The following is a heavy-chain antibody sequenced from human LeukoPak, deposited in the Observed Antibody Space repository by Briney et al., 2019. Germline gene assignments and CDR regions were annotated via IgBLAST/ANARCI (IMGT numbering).Heavy chain of an antibody. CDR2: INLSGGST. J-gene: IGHJ4*02. V-gene: IGHV1-46*01. D-gene: IGHD3-3*01. Sequence: GASVKVSCKASGYTFTSYYMHWVRQAPGQGLEWMGIINLSGGSTSYAQKFQGRVTMTRDMSTSTVYMELSSLRSEDTAVYYCARPNYDFWSGYQFDYWGQGTLVTVSS. CDR3: ARPNYDFWSGYQFDY. CDR1: GYTFTSYY.